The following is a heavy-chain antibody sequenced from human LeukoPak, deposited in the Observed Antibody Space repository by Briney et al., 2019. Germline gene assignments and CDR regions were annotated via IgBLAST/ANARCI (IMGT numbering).Heavy chain of an antibody. D-gene: IGHD3-10*01. Sequence: PGGSLRLSCAASGFTFSSYAMSWVRQAPGKGMEWVSAISGSGGSTYYADSVKGRFTISRDNSKNKLYLQMNSLRAEDTAVYYCAKGTDYYGSGDYAFDIWGQGTMVTVSS. CDR1: GFTFSSYA. CDR3: AKGTDYYGSGDYAFDI. CDR2: ISGSGGST. V-gene: IGHV3-23*01. J-gene: IGHJ3*02.